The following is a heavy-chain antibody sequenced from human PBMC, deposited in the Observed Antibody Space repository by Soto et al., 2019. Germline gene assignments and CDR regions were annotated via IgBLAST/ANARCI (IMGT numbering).Heavy chain of an antibody. Sequence: RASVKVSCKASGYTFTSYAMHWVRQAPGQRLEWMGWINAGNGNTKYSQKFQGRVTITRDTSASTAYMELSSLRSEDTAVYYCAREGQWLVQGAVTHYYYYGMDVWGQGTTVTVSS. CDR2: INAGNGNT. D-gene: IGHD6-19*01. J-gene: IGHJ6*02. V-gene: IGHV1-3*01. CDR1: GYTFTSYA. CDR3: AREGQWLVQGAVTHYYYYGMDV.